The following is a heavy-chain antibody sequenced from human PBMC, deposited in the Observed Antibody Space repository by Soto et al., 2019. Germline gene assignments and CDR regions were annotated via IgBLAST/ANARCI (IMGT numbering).Heavy chain of an antibody. Sequence: ASVKVSCKASGYSFTSYDINWVRQATGQGLEWMGWMNPNSGNTGYAQKFQGRVTMTEDTSTDTAYMELSSLRSEDTAVYYCATDVPTAGSSYWGQGTLVTVSS. J-gene: IGHJ4*02. CDR3: ATDVPTAGSSY. CDR1: GYSFTSYD. CDR2: MNPNSGNT. D-gene: IGHD6-19*01. V-gene: IGHV1-8*01.